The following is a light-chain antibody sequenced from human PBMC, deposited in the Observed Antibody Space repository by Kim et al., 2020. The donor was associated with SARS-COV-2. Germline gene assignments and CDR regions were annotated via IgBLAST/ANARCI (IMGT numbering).Light chain of an antibody. CDR2: EGS. CDR1: GSDVGSYNL. CDR3: CSYAGSSWV. V-gene: IGLV2-23*01. Sequence: PGQSITITCTGTGSDVGSYNLVSWYQQPPGNAPKLMIYEGSQRPSGVSNRFSGSKSGNTASLTISGLQAEDEADYYCCSYAGSSWVFGGGTQLTVL. J-gene: IGLJ3*02.